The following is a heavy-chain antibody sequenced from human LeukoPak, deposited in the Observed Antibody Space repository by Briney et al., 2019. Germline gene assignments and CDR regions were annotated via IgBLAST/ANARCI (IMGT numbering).Heavy chain of an antibody. Sequence: GGSLRLSCAASGFTFSSYSMNWVRQAPGKGLEWVSSISSSSTYIYYADSVKGRFTISRDNAKNSLYLQMNSLRAEDTAVYYCARAKRQQLVLGNWFDPWGQGTLVTVSS. CDR1: GFTFSSYS. CDR3: ARAKRQQLVLGNWFDP. J-gene: IGHJ5*02. CDR2: ISSSSTYI. V-gene: IGHV3-21*01. D-gene: IGHD6-13*01.